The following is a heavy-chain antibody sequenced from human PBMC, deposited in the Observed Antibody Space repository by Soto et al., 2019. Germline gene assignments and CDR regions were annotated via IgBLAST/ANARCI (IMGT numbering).Heavy chain of an antibody. Sequence: PGESLKISCKGSGYSFTSYWIGWVRQIPGKGLEWMGIIYPGDSDTRYSPSFQGQVTISADKSISTAYLQWSSLKASDTAMYYCARQFYYDSGGYPPYYYYGMDVWGQGTTVTVSS. CDR1: GYSFTSYW. J-gene: IGHJ6*02. CDR2: IYPGDSDT. CDR3: ARQFYYDSGGYPPYYYYGMDV. D-gene: IGHD3-22*01. V-gene: IGHV5-51*01.